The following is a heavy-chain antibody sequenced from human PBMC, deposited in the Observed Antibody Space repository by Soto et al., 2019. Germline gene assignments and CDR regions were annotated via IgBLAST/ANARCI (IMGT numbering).Heavy chain of an antibody. CDR3: ARPYEGGYSSNHHYYYALDV. Sequence: QVQLVQSGAEVKKPGSSVKVSCKISGGTFSRYSISWVRQAPGQGHEWMGGIVPIFGTRNYAQKFQDRVTITTDESATTAHMELSNLRSEDTAVYYCARPYEGGYSSNHHYYYALDVWGQGTAVTVSS. D-gene: IGHD3-22*01. J-gene: IGHJ6*02. CDR1: GGTFSRYS. V-gene: IGHV1-69*01. CDR2: IVPIFGTR.